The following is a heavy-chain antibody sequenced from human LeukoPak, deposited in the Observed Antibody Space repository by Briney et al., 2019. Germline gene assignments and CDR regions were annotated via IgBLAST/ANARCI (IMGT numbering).Heavy chain of an antibody. Sequence: GGSLRLSCAASGFTFSSYPMSWVLQASGEGLEWVSVISGSDGTTKYADSVKGRFTISRDNSKNTLSLQMNSLRAEDTAVYYCAKGFYNSGTSLSALDDWGQGTLVTVSS. V-gene: IGHV3-23*01. CDR1: GFTFSSYP. CDR3: AKGFYNSGTSLSALDD. J-gene: IGHJ4*02. CDR2: ISGSDGTT. D-gene: IGHD3-10*01.